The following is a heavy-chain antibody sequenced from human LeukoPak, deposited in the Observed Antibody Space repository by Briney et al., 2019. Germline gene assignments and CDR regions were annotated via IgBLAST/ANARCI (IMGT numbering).Heavy chain of an antibody. CDR3: ARQFRRTYYYDSSGYYPFSY. J-gene: IGHJ4*02. CDR1: GYSFTSYW. CDR2: IYPGDSDT. D-gene: IGHD3-22*01. Sequence: GESLKISCKGSGYSFTSYWIGWVRQMPGKGLEWMGIIYPGDSDTRHSPSFQGQVTISADKSISTAYLQWSSLKASDTAMCYCARQFRRTYYYDSSGYYPFSYWGQGTLVTVSS. V-gene: IGHV5-51*01.